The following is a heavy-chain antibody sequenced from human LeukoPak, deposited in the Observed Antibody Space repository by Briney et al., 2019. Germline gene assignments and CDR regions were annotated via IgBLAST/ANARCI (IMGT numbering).Heavy chain of an antibody. CDR1: GGSISSYY. CDR2: IYTSGST. V-gene: IGHV4-4*07. D-gene: IGHD3-3*01. J-gene: IGHJ6*03. CDR3: ARNQITIFGVINYYMDV. Sequence: SETLSLTCTVSGGSISSYYWSWIRRPAGKGLEWIGRIYTSGSTNYNPSLKSRVTMSVDTSKNQFSLKLSSVTAADTAVYYCARNQITIFGVINYYMDVWGKGTTVTVSS.